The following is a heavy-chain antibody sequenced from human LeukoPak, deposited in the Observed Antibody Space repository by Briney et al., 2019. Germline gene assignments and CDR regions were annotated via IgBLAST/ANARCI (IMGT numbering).Heavy chain of an antibody. J-gene: IGHJ6*03. V-gene: IGHV4-34*01. CDR3: AREGTMIVEGYYYYMDV. Sequence: PSETLSLTCAVYGGSFSGYYWSWIRQPPGKGLEWIGEINHSGSTNYNPSLKSRVTISVDTSKNQFSLKLSSVTAADTAVYYCAREGTMIVEGYYYYMDVWGKGTTVTVSS. D-gene: IGHD3-22*01. CDR1: GGSFSGYY. CDR2: INHSGST.